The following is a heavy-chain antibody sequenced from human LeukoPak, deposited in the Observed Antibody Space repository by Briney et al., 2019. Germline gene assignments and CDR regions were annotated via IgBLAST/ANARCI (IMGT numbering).Heavy chain of an antibody. V-gene: IGHV4-4*08. D-gene: IGHD6-19*01. CDR1: GDSMSRFS. CDR3: ATSLAVAGTRGWFDH. J-gene: IGHJ5*02. CDR2: IYTSGTT. Sequence: SETLSLTCTFSGDSMSRFSWHWIRQPPGKGLERIGHIYTSGTTNSNRSLKSRVTMSIDTSKNHVSLKLNSVTAADTAVYYCATSLAVAGTRGWFDHWGQGTLIAVSS.